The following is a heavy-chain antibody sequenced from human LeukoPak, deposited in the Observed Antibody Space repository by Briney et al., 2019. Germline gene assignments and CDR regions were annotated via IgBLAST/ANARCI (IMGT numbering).Heavy chain of an antibody. Sequence: GGSLRLSCAASGFTFDDYAMHWVRQAPGKGLEWASLISGDGGSTYYADSVKGRFTISRDNSKNSLYLQMNSLRTEDTALYYCGKTTYYYDSSGYYPYWYFDLWGRGTLVTVSS. V-gene: IGHV3-43*02. D-gene: IGHD3-22*01. CDR2: ISGDGGST. CDR1: GFTFDDYA. J-gene: IGHJ2*01. CDR3: GKTTYYYDSSGYYPYWYFDL.